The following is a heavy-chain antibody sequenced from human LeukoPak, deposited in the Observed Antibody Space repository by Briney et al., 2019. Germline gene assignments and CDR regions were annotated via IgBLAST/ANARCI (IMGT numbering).Heavy chain of an antibody. CDR3: ARHHGVEDYYDSSGSYFDY. CDR2: IYPGDSDT. V-gene: IGHV5-51*01. CDR1: GYSFTSYW. D-gene: IGHD3-22*01. J-gene: IGHJ4*02. Sequence: GESLKISCKGSGYSFTSYWIGWVRQMPGKGLEWMGIIYPGDSDTRYSPSFQGQVTISADKSISTAYLQWSSLKASDTAMYYCARHHGVEDYYDSSGSYFDYWGQGTLVTVSS.